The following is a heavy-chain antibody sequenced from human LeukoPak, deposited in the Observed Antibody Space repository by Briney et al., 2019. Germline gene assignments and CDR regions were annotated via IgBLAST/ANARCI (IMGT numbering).Heavy chain of an antibody. CDR1: GYTFTGYY. Sequence: ASVKVSCKASGYTFTGYYMHWVRQAPGQGLEWMGWINPNSGGTNYAQKFQGRVTMTRDTSISTAYMELSRLRSDDTAVYYCARDFRRGPQRHDSSRTYMDVWGKGTLVTVSS. CDR3: ARDFRRGPQRHDSSRTYMDV. CDR2: INPNSGGT. J-gene: IGHJ6*03. V-gene: IGHV1-2*02. D-gene: IGHD3-22*01.